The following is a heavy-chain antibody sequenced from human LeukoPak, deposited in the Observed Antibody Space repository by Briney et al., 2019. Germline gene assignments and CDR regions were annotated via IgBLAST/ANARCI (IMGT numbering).Heavy chain of an antibody. CDR2: IYHSGST. V-gene: IGHV4-30-2*01. CDR1: GGSVSSSSYY. D-gene: IGHD2-2*01. CDR3: ARVIRYCSSTSCHLYYYYYMDV. Sequence: SETLSLTCIVSGGSVSSSSYYWSWIRQPPGKGLEWIGYIYHSGSTYYNPSLKSRVTISVDRSKNQFSLKLSSVTAADTAVYYCARVIRYCSSTSCHLYYYYYMDVWGKGTTVTVSS. J-gene: IGHJ6*03.